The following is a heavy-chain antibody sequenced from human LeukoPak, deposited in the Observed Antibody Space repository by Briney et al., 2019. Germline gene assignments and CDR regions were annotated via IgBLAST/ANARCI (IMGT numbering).Heavy chain of an antibody. CDR3: ARPSGSYPTGEDFDY. CDR1: GGSISSSSYY. J-gene: IGHJ4*02. CDR2: IYYSGST. V-gene: IGHV4-39*01. Sequence: PSETLSLTCTVSGGSISSSSYYWGWIRQPPGKGLEWIGSIYYSGSTYCNPSLKSRVTISVDTSKNQFSLKLSSVTAADTAVYYCARPSGSYPTGEDFDYWGQGTLVTVSS. D-gene: IGHD1-26*01.